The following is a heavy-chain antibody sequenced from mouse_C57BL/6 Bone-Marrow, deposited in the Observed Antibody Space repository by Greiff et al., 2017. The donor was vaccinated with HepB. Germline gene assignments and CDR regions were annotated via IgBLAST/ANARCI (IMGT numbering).Heavy chain of an antibody. CDR3: ARGITNYYAMDY. D-gene: IGHD2-4*01. V-gene: IGHV1-18*01. CDR1: GYTFTDYN. Sequence: EVHLVESGPELVKPGASVKIPCKASGYTFTDYNMDWVKQSHGKSLEWIGDINPNNGGTIYNQKFKGKATLTVDKSSSTAYMELRSLTSEDTAVYYCARGITNYYAMDYWGQGTSVTVSS. J-gene: IGHJ4*01. CDR2: INPNNGGT.